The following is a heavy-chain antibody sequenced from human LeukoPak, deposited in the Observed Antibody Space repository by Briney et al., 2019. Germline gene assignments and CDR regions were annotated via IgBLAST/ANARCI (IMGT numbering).Heavy chain of an antibody. V-gene: IGHV3-49*04. J-gene: IGHJ3*02. CDR1: GFTFGDYA. Sequence: GGSLRLSCTASGFTFGDYAMSWVRQAPGKGLEWVGFIRSKAYGGTTEYAASVKGRFTISRDDSKSIAYLQMNSLKTEDTAVYYCTRDRRVNWGSDAFDIWGQGTMVTVSS. D-gene: IGHD3-16*01. CDR2: IRSKAYGGTT. CDR3: TRDRRVNWGSDAFDI.